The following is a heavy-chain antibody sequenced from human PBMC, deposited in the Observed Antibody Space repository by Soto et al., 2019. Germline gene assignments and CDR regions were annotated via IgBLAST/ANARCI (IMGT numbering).Heavy chain of an antibody. V-gene: IGHV1-3*01. J-gene: IGHJ4*02. CDR2: INAGNGNT. CDR1: GYTFTSFA. Sequence: QVQLVQSGAEVKKPGASVKVSCKASGYTFTSFAMHWVRQAPGQRLEWMGWINAGNGNTKYSQNFQGRVTITRDTSATTAYMELSRLRSEDTALYYCASAVDAYNYFAYWGQGTLVTVSS. D-gene: IGHD2-15*01. CDR3: ASAVDAYNYFAY.